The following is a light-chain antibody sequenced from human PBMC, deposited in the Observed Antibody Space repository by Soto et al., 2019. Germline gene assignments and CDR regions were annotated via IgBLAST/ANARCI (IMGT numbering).Light chain of an antibody. Sequence: QSVLTQPPSVAEAPRQRVTISCSGSSFNIGDNAVNWYQQFPGKAPKLLIYYDDLLPSGVSDRFSGSKSGTSASLAISGLQSDDEADYYCSAWDDTLNGVVFGTGTKLTVL. CDR2: YDD. J-gene: IGLJ1*01. V-gene: IGLV1-36*01. CDR1: SFNIGDNA. CDR3: SAWDDTLNGVV.